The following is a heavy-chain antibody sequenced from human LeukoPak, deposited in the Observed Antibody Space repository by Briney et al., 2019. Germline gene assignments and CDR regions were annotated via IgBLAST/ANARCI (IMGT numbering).Heavy chain of an antibody. CDR3: ARVEWSVGYKGHRWCDP. CDR2: IYYSGST. V-gene: IGHV4-59*01. D-gene: IGHD5-18*01. J-gene: IGHJ5*02. Sequence: PSETLSLTCTVSGGSISSYYWSWIRQPPGKGLEWIGYIYYSGSTNYNPSLKSRVTISVDTSKNQFSLKLSSVTAADTAVYYCARVEWSVGYKGHRWCDPWGQGTLVTVSS. CDR1: GGSISSYY.